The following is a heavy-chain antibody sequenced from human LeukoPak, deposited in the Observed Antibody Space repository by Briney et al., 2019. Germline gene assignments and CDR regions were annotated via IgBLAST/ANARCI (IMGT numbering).Heavy chain of an antibody. CDR3: VRNSYYTSGSYRYYYYMDV. Sequence: GGSLRLSCAASGFTFSDHYMDWVRQAPGKGLEWVGRTRSKPNSYSTEYAASVKGRFTISRDESKNSMSLQMNSLSTEDTAVYYCVRNSYYTSGSYRYYYYMDVWGKGTRSPSP. CDR1: GFTFSDHY. V-gene: IGHV3-72*01. D-gene: IGHD3-10*01. CDR2: TRSKPNSYST. J-gene: IGHJ6*03.